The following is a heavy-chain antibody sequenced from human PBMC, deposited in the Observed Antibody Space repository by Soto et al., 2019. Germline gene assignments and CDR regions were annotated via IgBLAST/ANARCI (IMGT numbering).Heavy chain of an antibody. J-gene: IGHJ4*02. CDR3: ARDDYYYGSGSLDY. CDR2: IRSRLNSHAT. V-gene: IGHV3-73*01. Sequence: GGSLRLSCAASGFTFSDSAMHWVRQTSERGLEWVGRIRSRLNSHATEHAASVKGRFTISRDDSKNTAYLQMTSLKTDDTAVYYCARDDYYYGSGSLDYWGQGTLVTVSS. CDR1: GFTFSDSA. D-gene: IGHD3-10*01.